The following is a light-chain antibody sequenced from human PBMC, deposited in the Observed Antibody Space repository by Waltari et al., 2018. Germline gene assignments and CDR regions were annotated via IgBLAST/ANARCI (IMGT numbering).Light chain of an antibody. V-gene: IGKV1-6*01. J-gene: IGKJ2*01. CDR3: QQDYSYPHT. Sequence: AVQMTKSPSSLSASVGNRVTITCRASQDIINDLGWFQQKPGKAPKLLIYEASILPSGVPSRFSGSGSGTYFTLTISSLEPDDSATYYCQQDYSYPHTFGQGTKLEI. CDR1: QDIIND. CDR2: EAS.